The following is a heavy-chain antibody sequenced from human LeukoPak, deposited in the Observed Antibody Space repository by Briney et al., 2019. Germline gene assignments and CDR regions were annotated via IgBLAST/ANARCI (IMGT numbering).Heavy chain of an antibody. J-gene: IGHJ4*02. CDR2: ISGSGGST. V-gene: IGHV3-23*01. CDR1: GFTFSSYA. CDR3: AKVSSPGIAAAGPYYFDY. Sequence: GGSLRLSCAASGFTFSSYAMSWVRQAPGKGLEWVSAISGSGGSTYYADSVKGRFTISRDNSKNTLYLQMNSLRAEDTAVYYCAKVSSPGIAAAGPYYFDYWGQGTLVTVSS. D-gene: IGHD6-13*01.